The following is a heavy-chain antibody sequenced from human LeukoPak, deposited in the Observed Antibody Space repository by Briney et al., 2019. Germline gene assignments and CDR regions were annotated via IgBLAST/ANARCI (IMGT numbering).Heavy chain of an antibody. CDR1: GYTFRNYG. D-gene: IGHD2-2*01. Sequence: ASVKVSCKASGYTFRNYGISWVRQAPGQGPELMGWISPYSGNTDYAQRLQGRVILTTDTSTTTAFMELRSLRSDDTAVDYCARTSGVSVVGSPYYFDYWGQGTLVTVSS. CDR2: ISPYSGNT. CDR3: ARTSGVSVVGSPYYFDY. J-gene: IGHJ4*02. V-gene: IGHV1-18*01.